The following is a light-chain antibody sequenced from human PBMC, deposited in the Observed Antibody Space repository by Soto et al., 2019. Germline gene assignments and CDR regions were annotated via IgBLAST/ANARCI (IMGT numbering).Light chain of an antibody. V-gene: IGKV3-15*01. CDR1: QSVSSR. J-gene: IGKJ1*01. CDR2: GAS. Sequence: EIVITQSPTTLSVSPGERATLSCRASQSVSSRLAWYQQKPGQAPRLLIYGASTRATGIPARFSGSGSGTEFTLTISSLQSEDFALYYCQQYNNWPWTFGQGSKVDI. CDR3: QQYNNWPWT.